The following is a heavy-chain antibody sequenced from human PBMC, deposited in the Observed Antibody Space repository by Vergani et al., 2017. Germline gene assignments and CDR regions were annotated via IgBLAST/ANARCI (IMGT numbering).Heavy chain of an antibody. CDR3: AAMYYDIFTGYYRSDY. V-gene: IGHV1-58*02. CDR2: IVVGSGNT. CDR1: GFTFTTSA. J-gene: IGHJ4*02. D-gene: IGHD3-9*01. Sequence: HMQLVQSGPEVKKPGTSVKVSCKASGFTFTTSAMQWVRQARGQRLEWIGWIVVGSGNTNYAQKFQERVTITRDMSTSTAYMELSSLRSEDTAVYYCAAMYYDIFTGYYRSDYWGQGTLVTVSS.